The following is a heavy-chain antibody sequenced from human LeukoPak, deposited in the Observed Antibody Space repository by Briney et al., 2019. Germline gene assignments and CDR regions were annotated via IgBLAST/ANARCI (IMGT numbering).Heavy chain of an antibody. CDR3: ARKDRLPWFGELTR. Sequence: GRSLRLSCEASGFTFRSYGMHWVRQAPGKGLEWVAVISYDGSNKYYGDSAKGRFTISRDDSKNTLYLYMNSLRAEDTAVYYCARKDRLPWFGELTRWGQGTLVTVSS. CDR2: ISYDGSNK. CDR1: GFTFRSYG. V-gene: IGHV3-30*03. J-gene: IGHJ4*02. D-gene: IGHD3-10*01.